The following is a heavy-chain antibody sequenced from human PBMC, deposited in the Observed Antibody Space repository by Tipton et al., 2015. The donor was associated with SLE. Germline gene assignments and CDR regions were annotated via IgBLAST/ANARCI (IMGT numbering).Heavy chain of an antibody. J-gene: IGHJ3*02. D-gene: IGHD3-3*01. V-gene: IGHV4-61*01. CDR1: GGSISSSSHY. CDR3: ARDKPRGYYDFWSGHSLDVFDI. Sequence: TLSLTCTVSGGSISSSSHYWSWIRRPPGKGLEWIGYIYYSGSTNYNPSLTSRVTISVDTSKNQFSLQLSSVTAADTAVYYCARDKPRGYYDFWSGHSLDVFDIWGQGTMVTVSS. CDR2: IYYSGST.